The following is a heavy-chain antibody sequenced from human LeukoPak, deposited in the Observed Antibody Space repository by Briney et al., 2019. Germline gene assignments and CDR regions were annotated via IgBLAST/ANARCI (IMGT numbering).Heavy chain of an antibody. Sequence: PSETLSLTCTVSGGSISSYYWSWIRQPPGKGLEWIGYIYYSGSTNYNPSLKSRVTISVDTSKNQFSLKLSSMTAADTAVYYCARHWIADGDYGMDAWGQGTTVTVSS. CDR3: ARHWIADGDYGMDA. V-gene: IGHV4-59*08. CDR1: GGSISSYY. J-gene: IGHJ6*02. D-gene: IGHD2-15*01. CDR2: IYYSGST.